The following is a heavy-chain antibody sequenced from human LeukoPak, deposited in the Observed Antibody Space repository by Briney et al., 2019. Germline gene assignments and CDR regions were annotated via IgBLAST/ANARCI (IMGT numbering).Heavy chain of an antibody. CDR1: GFTFSDNF. Sequence: GGSLRLSCEYSGFTFSDNFMTWIRQAPGKGLEWISYISSSGYTIYYADSVQGRFTISMDNDKRSLYLQMNSLRAEDTAVYYCARADGYIDHWGQGTLVTVSS. V-gene: IGHV3-11*04. D-gene: IGHD5-24*01. J-gene: IGHJ4*02. CDR2: ISSSGYTI. CDR3: ARADGYIDH.